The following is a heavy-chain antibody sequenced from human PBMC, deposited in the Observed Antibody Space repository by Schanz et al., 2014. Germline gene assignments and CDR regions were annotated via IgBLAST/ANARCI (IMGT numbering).Heavy chain of an antibody. CDR1: GYTFTSYG. J-gene: IGHJ4*02. Sequence: QVQLVQSGAEVKKPGASVKVSCKASGYTFTSYGISWVRQAPGPGLEWMGWISAYNGNTKYSQNFQGRVTITRDTSASTAYMELSSLRSEDTAVYSCARGIGGYGANNYFDYWGQGTLVTVSS. D-gene: IGHD5-12*01. V-gene: IGHV1-18*01. CDR3: ARGIGGYGANNYFDY. CDR2: ISAYNGNT.